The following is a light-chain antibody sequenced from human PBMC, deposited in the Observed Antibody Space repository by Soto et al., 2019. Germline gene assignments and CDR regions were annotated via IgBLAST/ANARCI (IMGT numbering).Light chain of an antibody. CDR1: QSVTFY. CDR3: QQRENWPPT. J-gene: IGKJ2*01. CDR2: DTS. V-gene: IGKV3-11*01. Sequence: EIVLTQSPATLSLSPGQRATLSCRASQSVTFYLAWYQQKPGQAPRLLIYDTSNRATGIPARFSGSGSGTAFTLTISSLEPGDFAVYYCQQRENWPPTFGQGTKLEIK.